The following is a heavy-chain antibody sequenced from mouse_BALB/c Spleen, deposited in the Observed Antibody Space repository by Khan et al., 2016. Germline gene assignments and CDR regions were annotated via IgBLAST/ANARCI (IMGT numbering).Heavy chain of an antibody. Sequence: VELVVSGGGLVQPGGSLKLSCAASGFDFRRYWMSWVRQAPGRGLEWIGEINPDSSTINYTLSLKDKFIISRDNAKNTLYLQMSKVRSEDTALYYCTRLYYYGCSDYWSQGTTLTVSS. CDR2: INPDSSTI. D-gene: IGHD1-1*01. J-gene: IGHJ2*01. V-gene: IGHV4-1*02. CDR3: TRLYYYGCSDY. CDR1: GFDFRRYW.